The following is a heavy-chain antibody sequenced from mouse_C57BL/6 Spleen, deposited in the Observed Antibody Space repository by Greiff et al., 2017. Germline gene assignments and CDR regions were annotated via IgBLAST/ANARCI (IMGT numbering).Heavy chain of an antibody. D-gene: IGHD2-3*01. Sequence: QVQLKESGAELARPGASVKLSCKASGYTFTSYGISWVKQRTGQGLEWIGDIYPRSGNTYYNEKFKGKATLTADKSSSTAYMEIRSLTSEASAVYCCARFYDGYYRYFDVWGTGTTVTVSS. CDR1: GYTFTSYG. CDR3: ARFYDGYYRYFDV. V-gene: IGHV1-81*01. J-gene: IGHJ1*03. CDR2: IYPRSGNT.